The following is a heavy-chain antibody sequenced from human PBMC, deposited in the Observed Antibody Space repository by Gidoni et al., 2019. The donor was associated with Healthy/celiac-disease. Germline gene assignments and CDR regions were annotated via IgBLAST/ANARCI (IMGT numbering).Heavy chain of an antibody. CDR2: IYYSGST. J-gene: IGHJ3*02. CDR1: GGPISSGVSY. CDR3: ARGKIVVVTALAFDI. V-gene: IGHV4-31*03. Sequence: QVHLQQSGPGLVEPSQTLSPTCTFSGGPISSGVSYWSWIRQHPGKGLEWIGYIYYSGSTYYNPSLKSRVTISVDTSKNQFSLKLSSVTAADTAVYYCARGKIVVVTALAFDIWGQGTMVTVSS. D-gene: IGHD2-21*02.